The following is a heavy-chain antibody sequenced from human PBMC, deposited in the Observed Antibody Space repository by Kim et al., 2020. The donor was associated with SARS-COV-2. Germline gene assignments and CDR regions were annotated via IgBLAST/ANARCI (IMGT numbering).Heavy chain of an antibody. CDR1: GGSFSGYY. Sequence: SETLSLTCAVYGGSFSGYYWSWIRQPPGKGLEWIGEINHSGSTNYNPSLKSRVTISVDTSKNQFSLKLSSVTAADTAVYYCARGGGHGSGSYYLDYWGQGTLVTVSS. J-gene: IGHJ4*02. V-gene: IGHV4-34*01. D-gene: IGHD3-10*01. CDR2: INHSGST. CDR3: ARGGGHGSGSYYLDY.